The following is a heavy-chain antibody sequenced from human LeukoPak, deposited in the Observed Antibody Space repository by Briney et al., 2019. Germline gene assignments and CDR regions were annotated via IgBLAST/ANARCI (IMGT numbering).Heavy chain of an antibody. CDR3: ARDYDFWSGYSPGLFDY. CDR1: GFTFSSYW. V-gene: IGHV3-7*03. J-gene: IGHJ4*02. D-gene: IGHD3-3*01. CDR2: IKQDGSEK. Sequence: PGGSLRLSCAASGFTFSSYWMSWVRQAPGKGLEWVANIKQDGSEKYYVDSVKSRFTISRDNAKNSLYLQMNSLRAEDTAVYYCARDYDFWSGYSPGLFDYWGQGTLVTVSS.